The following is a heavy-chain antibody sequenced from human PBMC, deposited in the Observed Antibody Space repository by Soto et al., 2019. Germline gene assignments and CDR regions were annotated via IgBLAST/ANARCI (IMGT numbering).Heavy chain of an antibody. CDR2: INADNGNT. J-gene: IGHJ4*02. CDR1: GYIFRSYA. V-gene: IGHV1-3*01. CDR3: ARGTGDGTFDF. D-gene: IGHD1-1*01. Sequence: QVHLVQSGTEVKKPGASVKVSCKASGYIFRSYAMHWVRQAPGQRLEWMGWINADNGNTKSSQKFQDRVTISRDTSASTELMELTSHRSDVTVCSYCARGTGDGTFDFWGQGTLVTVSS.